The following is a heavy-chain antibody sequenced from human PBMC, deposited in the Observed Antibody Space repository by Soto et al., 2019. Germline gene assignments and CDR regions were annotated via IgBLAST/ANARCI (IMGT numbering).Heavy chain of an antibody. CDR1: GGTFSSYG. J-gene: IGHJ6*02. CDR3: ARGDIVVVPAAIGRVYYYGVDV. Sequence: ASVKVSCKASGGTFSSYGINWLRQAPGQGLEWMGGIIPIFGTANYAQKFQGRVTITADASTYTAYMELSSLRSEDTAVYYCARGDIVVVPAAIGRVYYYGVDVWGQGTTVTVSS. D-gene: IGHD2-2*01. CDR2: IIPIFGTA. V-gene: IGHV1-69*13.